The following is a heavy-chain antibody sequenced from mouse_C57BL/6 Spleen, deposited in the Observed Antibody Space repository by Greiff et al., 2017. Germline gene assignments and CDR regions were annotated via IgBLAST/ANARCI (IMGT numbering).Heavy chain of an antibody. CDR2: IHPNSGST. CDR3: ARPPANWGYYFDY. J-gene: IGHJ2*01. CDR1: GYTFTSYW. D-gene: IGHD4-1*01. V-gene: IGHV1-64*01. Sequence: VQLQQPGAELVKPGASVKLSCKASGYTFTSYWMHWVKQRPGQGLEWIGMIHPNSGSTNYNEKFKSKATLTVDKSSSTAYMQLSSLTSEDSAVYYCARPPANWGYYFDYWGQGTTLTVSS.